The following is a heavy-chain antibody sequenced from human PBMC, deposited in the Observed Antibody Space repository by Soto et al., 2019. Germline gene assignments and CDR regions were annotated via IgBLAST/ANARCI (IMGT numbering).Heavy chain of an antibody. CDR1: GLAFSGYY. Sequence: GNLCPTCAVYGLAFSGYYLGWVRPPPGEGLEWIGEINHSGSTNYNPSLKSRVTISVDTSKNQFSLKLSSVTAADTAVYYCASPIVAGRERFDYYGMDVWGQGTKVTVSS. D-gene: IGHD6-19*01. V-gene: IGHV4-34*01. CDR2: INHSGST. J-gene: IGHJ6*02. CDR3: ASPIVAGRERFDYYGMDV.